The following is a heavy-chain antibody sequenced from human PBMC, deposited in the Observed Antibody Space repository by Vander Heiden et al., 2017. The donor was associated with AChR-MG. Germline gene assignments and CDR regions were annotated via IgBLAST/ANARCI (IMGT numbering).Heavy chain of an antibody. CDR1: GYTFIGYY. Sequence: QVQLVQSGAEVKNPGASMKVSCKASGYTFIGYYLHLVRQAPGQRLEWMGWINPNSGATKYAQRFQARVTMTRDTSTSTVHMELRRLRSDDTAVYYCARGLSVTGTTKGWFDPWGQGTLVTVSS. D-gene: IGHD4-17*01. V-gene: IGHV1-2*02. CDR2: INPNSGAT. J-gene: IGHJ5*02. CDR3: ARGLSVTGTTKGWFDP.